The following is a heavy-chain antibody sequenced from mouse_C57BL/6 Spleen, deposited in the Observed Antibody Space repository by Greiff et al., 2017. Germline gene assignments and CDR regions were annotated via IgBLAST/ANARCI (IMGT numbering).Heavy chain of an antibody. D-gene: IGHD1-1*01. Sequence: QVQLQQPGAELVMPGASVKLSCKASGYTFTSYWMHWVKQRPGQGLEWIGEIDPSDSYTNYNQKFKGKSTLTVDKSSSTASMQLSNLTSADSAVYYCARQYYGSENWYFDVWGTGTTVTVSS. CDR3: ARQYYGSENWYFDV. V-gene: IGHV1-69*01. J-gene: IGHJ1*03. CDR1: GYTFTSYW. CDR2: IDPSDSYT.